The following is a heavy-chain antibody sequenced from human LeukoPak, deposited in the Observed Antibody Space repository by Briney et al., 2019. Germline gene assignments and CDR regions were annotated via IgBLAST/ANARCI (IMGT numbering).Heavy chain of an antibody. J-gene: IGHJ4*02. D-gene: IGHD1-14*01. Sequence: PSETLSLTCTVSGYSISSGYYWGWIRQPPGKGLEWIGSIYHSGSTNYNPSLKSRVTISVDTSKNQISLKLTSVTAADTAVYFCSRAPHTSPTDYYFDFWGPGTLVTVSS. V-gene: IGHV4-38-2*02. CDR3: SRAPHTSPTDYYFDF. CDR2: IYHSGST. CDR1: GYSISSGYY.